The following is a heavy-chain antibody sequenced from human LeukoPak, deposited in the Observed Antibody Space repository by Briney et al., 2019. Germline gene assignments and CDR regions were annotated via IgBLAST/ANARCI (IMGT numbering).Heavy chain of an antibody. CDR2: MNPNSGNT. Sequence: GASVKVSCKASGYTFTSYDINWVRQATGQGLEWMGWMNPNSGNTGYAQKFQGRVTMTRNTSISTAYMELSSLRSEDTAVYYCARGRGNNQSKYRKLRRYCFDYWGQGTLVTVSS. V-gene: IGHV1-8*01. D-gene: IGHD2/OR15-2a*01. J-gene: IGHJ4*02. CDR3: ARGRGNNQSKYRKLRRYCFDY. CDR1: GYTFTSYD.